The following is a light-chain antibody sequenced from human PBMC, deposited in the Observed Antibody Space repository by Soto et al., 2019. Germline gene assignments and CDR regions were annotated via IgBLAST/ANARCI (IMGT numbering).Light chain of an antibody. CDR2: EVS. V-gene: IGLV2-14*01. CDR3: SSYTSSSTTFV. J-gene: IGLJ1*01. CDR1: ISDCGGYNY. Sequence: QSALTQPASVAGSPGQSITIASTGTISDCGGYNYVSCYQQHPGKDPKLMIYEVSNRPSGVSNRCSGSKSGNTATLTISGLHAEDEADYYCSSYTSSSTTFVFSTGTKVTVL.